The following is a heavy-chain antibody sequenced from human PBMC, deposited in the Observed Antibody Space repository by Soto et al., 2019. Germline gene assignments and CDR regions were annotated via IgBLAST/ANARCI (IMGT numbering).Heavy chain of an antibody. V-gene: IGHV1-18*01. CDR1: GYTFTSYG. CDR2: ISAYNGNT. J-gene: IGHJ6*02. Sequence: RASVKVSCKASGYTFTSYGISWVRQAPGQGLEWMGWISAYNGNTNYAQKLQGRVTMTTDTSTSTAYMELRSLRSDDTAVYYCARDRRARGSYSLYYYYGMDVWRQGTTVTVSS. D-gene: IGHD1-26*01. CDR3: ARDRRARGSYSLYYYYGMDV.